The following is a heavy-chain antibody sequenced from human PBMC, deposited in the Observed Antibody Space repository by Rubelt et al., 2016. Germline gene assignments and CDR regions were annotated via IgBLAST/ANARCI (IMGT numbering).Heavy chain of an antibody. J-gene: IGHJ4*02. CDR1: GGAFSSSSW. CDR3: ARREDGSGSYGF. Sequence: QVQLQESGPGLVKPSGTLSLTCAVSGGAFSSSSWWSWVRQPPGKGLEWIGEIYHSGSSIYNPSLKSRVTIPVDQSKNQVSLELSSVSAADTAVYYCARREDGSGSYGFWGQGTLVTVSS. D-gene: IGHD3-10*01. CDR2: IYHSGSS. V-gene: IGHV4-4*02.